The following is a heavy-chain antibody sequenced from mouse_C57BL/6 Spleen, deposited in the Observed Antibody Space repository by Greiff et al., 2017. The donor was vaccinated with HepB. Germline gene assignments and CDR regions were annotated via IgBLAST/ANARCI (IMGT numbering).Heavy chain of an antibody. Sequence: VQLQQSGPELVKPGASVKISCKASGYSFTDYNMNWVKQSNGKSLEWIGVINPNYGTISYNQKFKGKATLTVDQSASTAYMQLNSLTSEDSAVYYCASRRKEDYDEYAIDYWGQGTSVTVSS. CDR1: GYSFTDYN. CDR2: INPNYGTI. CDR3: ASRRKEDYDEYAIDY. J-gene: IGHJ4*01. D-gene: IGHD2-4*01. V-gene: IGHV1-39*01.